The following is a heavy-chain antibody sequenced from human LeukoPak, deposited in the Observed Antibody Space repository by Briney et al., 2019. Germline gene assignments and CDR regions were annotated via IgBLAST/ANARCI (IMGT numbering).Heavy chain of an antibody. D-gene: IGHD5-18*01. Sequence: TSETLSLTCTVSGGPISSYYWSWIRQPPGKGLEWIGYIYYSGSTNYNPSLKSRVTISVDTSKNQFSLKLSSVTAADTAVYYCARDLRGYSSYQARGAFDIWGQGTMVTVSS. V-gene: IGHV4-59*01. J-gene: IGHJ3*02. CDR2: IYYSGST. CDR3: ARDLRGYSSYQARGAFDI. CDR1: GGPISSYY.